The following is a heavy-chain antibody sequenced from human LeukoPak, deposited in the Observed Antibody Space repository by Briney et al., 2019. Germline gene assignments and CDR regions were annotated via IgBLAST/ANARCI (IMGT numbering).Heavy chain of an antibody. CDR2: INPNSGGT. V-gene: IGHV1-2*02. CDR3: ARYSYYYYYMDV. J-gene: IGHJ6*03. CDR1: GYTFTGYY. Sequence: ASVKVSCKASGYTFTGYYVHWVRQAPGQGLEWMGWINPNSGGTNYAQKFQGRVTMTRDTSISTAYMELSRLRSDDTAVYYCARYSYYYYYMDVWGKGTTVTVSS.